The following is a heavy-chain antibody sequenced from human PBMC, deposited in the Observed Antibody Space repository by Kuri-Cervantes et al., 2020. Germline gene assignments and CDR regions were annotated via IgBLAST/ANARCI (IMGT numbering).Heavy chain of an antibody. J-gene: IGHJ6*03. Sequence: GESLKISCAASGFTFSSYSMNWVRQAPGKGLEWVSSITSSSSYIYYADSVKGRFTISRHNSKNTLYLQMNSLRTEDTAVYYCARVRVVMYYYYTMDVWGKGTTVTVSS. CDR2: ITSSSSYI. V-gene: IGHV3-21*04. CDR3: ARVRVVMYYYYTMDV. CDR1: GFTFSSYS. D-gene: IGHD3-22*01.